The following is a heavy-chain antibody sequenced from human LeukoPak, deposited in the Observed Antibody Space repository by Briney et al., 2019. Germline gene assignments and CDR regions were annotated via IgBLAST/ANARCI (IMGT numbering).Heavy chain of an antibody. CDR2: INIGGTNT. Sequence: PGGSLRLYCAASGLTFSDYYMSWIRQAPGKGLEWLSYINIGGTNTHYADSVKGRFTISRDNAKKSLYLEMTNLRAEDTAVYYCATDGAGFDTWGQGVLDTVSS. J-gene: IGHJ5*02. CDR3: ATDGAGFDT. V-gene: IGHV3-11*01. CDR1: GLTFSDYY.